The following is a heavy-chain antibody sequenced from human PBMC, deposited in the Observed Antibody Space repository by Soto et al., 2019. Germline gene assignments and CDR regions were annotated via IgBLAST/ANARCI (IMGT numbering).Heavy chain of an antibody. Sequence: SETLSLTCNVSGGPINSPDYYWTWIRQSPGKGLEWIGYIYHSGSTYYDPSLKSRVTISVDRSKNQFSLKLSSVTAADTAVYYCARVTGVERQTAFDIWGQGTMVTVSS. CDR2: IYHSGST. V-gene: IGHV4-30-2*06. J-gene: IGHJ3*02. CDR1: GGPINSPDYY. D-gene: IGHD3-10*01. CDR3: ARVTGVERQTAFDI.